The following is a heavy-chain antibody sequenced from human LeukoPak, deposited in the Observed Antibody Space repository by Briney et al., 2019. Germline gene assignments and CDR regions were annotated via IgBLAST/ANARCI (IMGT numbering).Heavy chain of an antibody. CDR1: GFTVSSNY. J-gene: IGHJ5*01. V-gene: IGHV3-48*01. Sequence: QTGGSLRLSCAASGFTVSSNYMSWVRQAPGKGLEWLFYINTAGSAVHYADSVKDRFTFSRDNAKNSLYLQMNSLRVEDTAIYYCARVGSRGDWFDYWGQGTRVTVSS. CDR2: INTAGSAV. CDR3: ARVGSRGDWFDY. D-gene: IGHD1-26*01.